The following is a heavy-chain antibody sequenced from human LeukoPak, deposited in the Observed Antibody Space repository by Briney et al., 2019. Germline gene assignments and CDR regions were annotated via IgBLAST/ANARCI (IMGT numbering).Heavy chain of an antibody. CDR2: ISCSSSYI. J-gene: IGHJ4*02. D-gene: IGHD3-10*01. CDR1: GFTFSSYS. CDR3: ASHTGRYYYGSGSYYFDY. V-gene: IGHV3-21*01. Sequence: KAGGSLRLSCAASGFTFSSYSMNWVRQAPGKGLEWVSSISCSSSYIYYADSVKGRFTISRDNAKNSLYLQMNSLRAEDTAVYYCASHTGRYYYGSGSYYFDYWGQGTLVTVSS.